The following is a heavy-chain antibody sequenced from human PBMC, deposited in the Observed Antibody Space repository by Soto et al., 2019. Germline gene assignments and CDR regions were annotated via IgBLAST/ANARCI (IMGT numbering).Heavy chain of an antibody. CDR3: SRDRLYDSSGYTDY. CDR2: IYYSGST. D-gene: IGHD3-22*01. Sequence: SETLSLTCTVSGGSISSGDYYWSWIRQPPGNGLEWIGYIYYSGSTYYNPSLKSRVTISVDTSKNQFSLKLSSLTAADTAVYYCSRDRLYDSSGYTDYWGQGTLVTVSS. V-gene: IGHV4-30-4*01. CDR1: GGSISSGDYY. J-gene: IGHJ4*02.